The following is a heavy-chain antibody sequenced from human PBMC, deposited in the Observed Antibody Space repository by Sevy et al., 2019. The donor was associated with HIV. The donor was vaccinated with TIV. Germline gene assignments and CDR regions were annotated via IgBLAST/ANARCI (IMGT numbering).Heavy chain of an antibody. J-gene: IGHJ3*02. D-gene: IGHD1-26*01. CDR3: ARHVTNVGKRISARAFDI. CDR2: ISSSSRTI. V-gene: IGHV3-48*02. Sequence: GGSLRLSCAASGFTFSNYSMTWVRQAPGKGLEWISYISSSSRTIYNADSVKGRFTISRDNAKNSLYLQMNSLRDEDTAVYYCARHVTNVGKRISARAFDIWGQGTMVTVSS. CDR1: GFTFSNYS.